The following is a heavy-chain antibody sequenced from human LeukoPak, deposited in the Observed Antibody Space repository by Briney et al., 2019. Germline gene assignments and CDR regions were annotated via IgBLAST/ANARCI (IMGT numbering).Heavy chain of an antibody. CDR3: ARDAQGDDYVWGSYRHYYFDY. V-gene: IGHV1-69*05. D-gene: IGHD3-16*02. J-gene: IGHJ4*02. CDR1: GGTFSSYA. CDR2: IIPIFGTA. Sequence: SVKVSCKASGGTFSSYAISWVRQAPGQGLEWMGGIIPIFGTANYAQKFQGRVTMTRDTSTSTVYMELSSLRSEDTAVYYCARDAQGDDYVWGSYRHYYFDYWGQGTLVTVSS.